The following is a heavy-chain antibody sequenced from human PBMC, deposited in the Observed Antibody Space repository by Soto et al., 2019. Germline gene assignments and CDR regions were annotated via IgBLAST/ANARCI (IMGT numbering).Heavy chain of an antibody. Sequence: QVQLQQSGPGQVKPSETLSLSCSVFGDSVSSGGNFWTWIRQPPGKGLEWIGSLSYAGRTNYNPSLKSPVNISLDASKNQFALQVASVTAADTAVYFCAREWELLPYYVMDVWSQGTTVTVSS. J-gene: IGHJ6*02. CDR3: AREWELLPYYVMDV. CDR1: GDSVSSGGNF. CDR2: LSYAGRT. D-gene: IGHD2-15*01. V-gene: IGHV4-61*08.